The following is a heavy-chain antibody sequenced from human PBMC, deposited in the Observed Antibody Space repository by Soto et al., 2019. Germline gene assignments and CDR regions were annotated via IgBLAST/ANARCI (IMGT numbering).Heavy chain of an antibody. CDR1: GGSFSGYY. D-gene: IGHD1-1*01. V-gene: IGHV4-34*01. CDR2: INHSGST. CDR3: ARTTGTTFYYGMDV. Sequence: ASETLSLTCAVYGGSFSGYYWSWIRQPPGKGLEWIGEINHSGSTNYNPSLKSRVTISVDTSKNQFSLKLSSVTAADTAVYYCARTTGTTFYYGMDVWGQGTTVTVSS. J-gene: IGHJ6*02.